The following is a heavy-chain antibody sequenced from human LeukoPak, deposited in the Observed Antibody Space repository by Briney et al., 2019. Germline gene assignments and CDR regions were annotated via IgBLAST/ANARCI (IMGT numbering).Heavy chain of an antibody. CDR3: ARVSIVVVPAAQYNWFDP. CDR1: GGTFSSYA. Sequence: SVNVSCKASGGTFSSYAISWVRQAPGQGLEWMGGTIPIFGTANYAQKFQGRVTITADESTSTAYMELSSLRSEDTAVYYCARVSIVVVPAAQYNWFDPWGQGTLVTVSS. CDR2: TIPIFGTA. V-gene: IGHV1-69*13. J-gene: IGHJ5*02. D-gene: IGHD2-2*01.